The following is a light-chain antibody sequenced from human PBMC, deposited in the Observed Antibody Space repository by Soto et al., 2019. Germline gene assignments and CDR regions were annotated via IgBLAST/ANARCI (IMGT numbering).Light chain of an antibody. Sequence: EIVLTQSPATLSSFPGDRVTLSCRASQAVNTRLAWYQHKPGQAPRLLIYLASNRAAGVPARFSGSGSGTDFTLTISDVEPEDFAVYYCHQRPSWPRTFGQGTKVDIK. CDR1: QAVNTR. CDR3: HQRPSWPRT. CDR2: LAS. J-gene: IGKJ1*01. V-gene: IGKV3-11*01.